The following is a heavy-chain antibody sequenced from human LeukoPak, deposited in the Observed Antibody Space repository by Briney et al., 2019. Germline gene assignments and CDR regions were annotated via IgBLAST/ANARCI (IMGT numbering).Heavy chain of an antibody. CDR1: GGTYINYA. J-gene: IGHJ6*02. D-gene: IGHD6-6*01. Sequence: SGKVSCKASGGTYINYAISWVRQAAGQWLEWMGGIIPIFGAANYAQMFQGRVTITADESTSTAYMELSSLRSEDTAVYYCARGRYSSSINSMDVWGQGTTVTVSS. CDR3: ARGRYSSSINSMDV. CDR2: IIPIFGAA. V-gene: IGHV1-69*13.